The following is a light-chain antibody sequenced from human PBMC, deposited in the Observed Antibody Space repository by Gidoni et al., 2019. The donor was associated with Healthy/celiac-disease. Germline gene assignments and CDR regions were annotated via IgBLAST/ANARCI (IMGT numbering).Light chain of an antibody. CDR1: SSYVGGYNY. V-gene: IGLV2-14*03. J-gene: IGLJ2*01. Sequence: QSALTQPAAVSGSPGQSITISCTGTSSYVGGYNYVSWYQQHPGKAPKLMIYAVSNRPSGVSNRFSGSKSGNTASLTISGLQAEDEADYYSSSYTSSSTLVFGGGTKLTVL. CDR2: AVS. CDR3: SSYTSSSTLV.